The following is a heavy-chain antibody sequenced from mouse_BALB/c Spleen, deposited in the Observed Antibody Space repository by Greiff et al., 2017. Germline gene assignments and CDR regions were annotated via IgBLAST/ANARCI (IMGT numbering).Heavy chain of an antibody. CDR3: AGYYGSSYIYYAMDY. CDR2: ISYSGST. Sequence: VQLQQSGPGLVKPSQSLSLTCTVTGYSITSDYAWTWIRQFPGNKLEWMGYISYSGSTSYNPSLKSRISITRDTSKNQFFLQLNSVTTEDTATYYCAGYYGSSYIYYAMDYWGQGTSVTVSS. CDR1: GYSITSDYA. J-gene: IGHJ4*01. D-gene: IGHD1-1*01. V-gene: IGHV3-2*02.